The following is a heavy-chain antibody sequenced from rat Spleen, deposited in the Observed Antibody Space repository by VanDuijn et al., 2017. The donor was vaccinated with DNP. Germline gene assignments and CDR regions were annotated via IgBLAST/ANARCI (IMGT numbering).Heavy chain of an antibody. CDR3: ASWNPIASISTSNY. D-gene: IGHD1-2*01. J-gene: IGHJ2*01. V-gene: IGHV5-58*01. Sequence: EVQLVETGGGLVQPGRSLKLSCVASGFTFSSSWMFWIRQAPGKGLEWVASINTDGGSTFYPDSVKGRFTISRDNVENTVYLQMNSLRSEDTATYYCASWNPIASISTSNYWGQGVMVTVSS. CDR1: GFTFSSSW. CDR2: INTDGGST.